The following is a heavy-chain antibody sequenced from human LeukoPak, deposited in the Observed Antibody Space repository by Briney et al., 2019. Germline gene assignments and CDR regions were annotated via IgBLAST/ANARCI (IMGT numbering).Heavy chain of an antibody. D-gene: IGHD2-2*01. CDR2: LKQDGSEK. J-gene: IGHJ4*02. CDR3: ARDCSSTTCYWVFDY. V-gene: IGHV3-7*01. Sequence: GGSLRLSCAASGFTFSSYWMSWVRQAPGKGLEWVANLKQDGSEKYYVDSVKGRFTISRDNAKNSLYLQMNSLRAEDTAVYYCARDCSSTTCYWVFDYWGQGTLVTVSS. CDR1: GFTFSSYW.